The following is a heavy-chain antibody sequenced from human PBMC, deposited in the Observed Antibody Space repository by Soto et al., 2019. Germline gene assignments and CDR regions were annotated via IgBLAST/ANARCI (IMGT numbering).Heavy chain of an antibody. J-gene: IGHJ5*02. CDR1: GGSISSYY. CDR2: IYYSGST. Sequence: SETLSLTCTVSGGSISSYYWSWIRQPPGKGLEWIGYIYYSGSTNYNPSLKSRVTISVDTSKNQFSLKLSSVTAADTAVYYCARLVATRLSFDFWSGYYWFDPWGQGTLVTVSS. CDR3: ARLVATRLSFDFWSGYYWFDP. D-gene: IGHD3-3*01. V-gene: IGHV4-59*08.